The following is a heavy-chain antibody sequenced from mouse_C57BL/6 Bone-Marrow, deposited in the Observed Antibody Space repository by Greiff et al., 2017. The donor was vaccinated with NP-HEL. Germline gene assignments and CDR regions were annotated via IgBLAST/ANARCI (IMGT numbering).Heavy chain of an antibody. CDR1: GYTFTSYW. CDR2: IHPSDSDT. CDR3: AINPYRSNWGFAY. J-gene: IGHJ3*01. V-gene: IGHV1-74*01. D-gene: IGHD4-1*01. Sequence: QVQLQQPGAELVKPGASVTVSCKASGYTFTSYWMHWVKQRPGQGLEWIGRIHPSDSDTKYNQQFKGKATLTVDKSSSTAYSQLSSLTSEDSAVYYCAINPYRSNWGFAYWGQGTLVTVSA.